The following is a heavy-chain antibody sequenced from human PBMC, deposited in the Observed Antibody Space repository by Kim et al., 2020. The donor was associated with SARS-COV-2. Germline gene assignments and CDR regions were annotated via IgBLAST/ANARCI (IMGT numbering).Heavy chain of an antibody. CDR2: IIPILGIA. CDR1: GGTFSSYA. V-gene: IGHV1-69*04. Sequence: SVKVSCKASGGTFSSYAISWVRQAPGQGLEWMGRIIPILGIANYAQKFQGRVTITADKSTSTAYMELSSLRSEDTAVYYCAREVRRGGRYFDLWGRGTLVTVSS. D-gene: IGHD2-15*01. CDR3: AREVRRGGRYFDL. J-gene: IGHJ2*01.